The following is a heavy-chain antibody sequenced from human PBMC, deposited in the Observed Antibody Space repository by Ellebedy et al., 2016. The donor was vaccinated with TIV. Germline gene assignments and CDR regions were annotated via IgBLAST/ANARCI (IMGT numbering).Heavy chain of an antibody. V-gene: IGHV3-21*01. Sequence: GESLKISXAASGLTFSNYSMNWVRQAPGKGLEWVSSISSSSSYIYYADSVKGRFIISRDNAKNSLYLQMNSLRAEDTAGYYCARDTSRNYDILTGYYTPYYYGMDVWGQGTTVTVSS. CDR1: GLTFSNYS. CDR2: ISSSSSYI. D-gene: IGHD3-9*01. J-gene: IGHJ6*02. CDR3: ARDTSRNYDILTGYYTPYYYGMDV.